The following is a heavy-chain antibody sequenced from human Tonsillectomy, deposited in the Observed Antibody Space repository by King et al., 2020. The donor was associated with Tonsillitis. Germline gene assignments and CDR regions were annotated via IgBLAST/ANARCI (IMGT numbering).Heavy chain of an antibody. D-gene: IGHD3-3*01. Sequence: VQLVESGGGLVQPGGSLRLSCAASGFTFSSYWMSWVRQAPGKGLEWVANIKQDGSEKYYVDSVKGRFTISRDNAKNSLYLQMNSLRAEDTAVYYCARLTENYDXWSGYYYYFDYXXQGTLVTVSS. J-gene: IGHJ4*02. CDR2: IKQDGSEK. CDR1: GFTFSSYW. V-gene: IGHV3-7*01. CDR3: ARLTENYDXWSGYYYYFDY.